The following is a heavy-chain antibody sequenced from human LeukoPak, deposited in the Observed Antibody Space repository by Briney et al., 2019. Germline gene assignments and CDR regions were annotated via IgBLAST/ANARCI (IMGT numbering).Heavy chain of an antibody. CDR3: AREAIAARHYYGMDV. J-gene: IGHJ6*02. Sequence: GGSQRLSCAASGFTVSNNYMNWVRQAPRKGLEWVSVLYSGGSTYYADSVRGRFTISRDNSKNTLYLQMNTLRAEDTAVYYCAREAIAARHYYGMDVWGQGTTVTVSS. CDR1: GFTVSNNY. CDR2: LYSGGST. V-gene: IGHV3-53*01. D-gene: IGHD6-6*01.